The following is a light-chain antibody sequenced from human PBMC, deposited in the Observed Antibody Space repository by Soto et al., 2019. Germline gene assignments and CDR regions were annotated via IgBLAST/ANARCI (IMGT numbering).Light chain of an antibody. CDR1: SSDVGGYNY. V-gene: IGLV2-14*01. Sequence: QTVLTQPASVSGSPGQSITISCTGTSSDVGGYNYVSWYQQHPGKAPKLMIYDVSNRPSGVSSRFSGSKSGNTASLTISGLQAEDEADYYYSSYTSSSTLHVVFGGGTKLTVL. CDR3: SSYTSSSTLHVV. J-gene: IGLJ2*01. CDR2: DVS.